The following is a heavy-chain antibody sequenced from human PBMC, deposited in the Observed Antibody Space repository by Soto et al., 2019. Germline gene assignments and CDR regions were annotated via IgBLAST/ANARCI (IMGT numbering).Heavy chain of an antibody. Sequence: DVQLLESGGGLVQPGGSLRLSCSASGFTFSNYAMSWVRRIPGKGLEWVSAISGSGGSTNYEDSVKGRFTISRDNSKSTLYLQMNSLRVDDTAVYYCAKGSPYSGTYFHPWCQGTLVTVSS. CDR3: AKGSPYSGTYFHP. CDR1: GFTFSNYA. J-gene: IGHJ5*02. V-gene: IGHV3-23*01. CDR2: ISGSGGST. D-gene: IGHD1-26*01.